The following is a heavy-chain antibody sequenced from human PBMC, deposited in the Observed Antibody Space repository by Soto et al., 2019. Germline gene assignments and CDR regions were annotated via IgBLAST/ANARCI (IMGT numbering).Heavy chain of an antibody. D-gene: IGHD3-10*01. CDR2: ISYDGSNK. CDR3: ARDPVMVRGVNPCFDY. J-gene: IGHJ4*02. CDR1: GFTFSSYA. V-gene: IGHV3-30-3*01. Sequence: PGGSLRLSCAASGFTFSSYAMHWVRQAPGKGLEWVAVISYDGSNKYYADSVKGRFTISRDNSKNTLYLQMNSLRAEDTAVYYCARDPVMVRGVNPCFDYWGQGTLVTVSS.